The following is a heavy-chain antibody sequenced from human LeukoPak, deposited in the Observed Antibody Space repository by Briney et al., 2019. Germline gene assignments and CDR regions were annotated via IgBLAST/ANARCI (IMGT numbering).Heavy chain of an antibody. D-gene: IGHD5-12*01. V-gene: IGHV4-34*01. Sequence: SETLSLTCTVSGGSINSYYWSWIRQPAGKGLEWIGEINHSGSTNYNPSLKSRVTISVDTSKNQFSLKLSSVTAADTAVYYCARGRRGRGFYYYYYMDVWGKGTAVTVSS. CDR3: ARGRRGRGFYYYYYMDV. J-gene: IGHJ6*03. CDR1: GGSINSYY. CDR2: INHSGST.